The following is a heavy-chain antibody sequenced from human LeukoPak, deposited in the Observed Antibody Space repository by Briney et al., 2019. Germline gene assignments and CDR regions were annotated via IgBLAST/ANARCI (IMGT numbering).Heavy chain of an antibody. V-gene: IGHV3-23*01. Sequence: GGSLRLSCAASGFTFSSFVMSWVRQAPGKGLEWVSAISGSGGSRNYADSVKGRFTISRDNSKNTLYLQMDSLRAEDSAVYYCAKSDYYGSVNAFDIWGQGTMVTVSS. D-gene: IGHD3-10*01. CDR1: GFTFSSFV. J-gene: IGHJ3*02. CDR2: ISGSGGSR. CDR3: AKSDYYGSVNAFDI.